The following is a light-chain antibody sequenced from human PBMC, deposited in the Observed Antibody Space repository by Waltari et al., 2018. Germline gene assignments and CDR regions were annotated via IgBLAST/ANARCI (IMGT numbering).Light chain of an antibody. CDR3: CSYAGNYIWV. J-gene: IGLJ3*02. CDR1: SSEIGSYDI. Sequence: QSALTQPASVSGSPGQSVTISCTGASSEIGSYDIFSWYQQHPGNAPKLIICDVIKRPSGVSDRFSGSKSGDTASLTISGLQFEDEADYYCCSYAGNYIWVFGGGTRLTVL. CDR2: DVI. V-gene: IGLV2-23*02.